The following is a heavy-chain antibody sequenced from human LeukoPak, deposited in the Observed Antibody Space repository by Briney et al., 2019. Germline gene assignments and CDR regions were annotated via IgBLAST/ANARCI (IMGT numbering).Heavy chain of an antibody. J-gene: IGHJ4*02. CDR1: GGSISSGGYY. D-gene: IGHD1-26*01. Sequence: SETLSLTCTVSGGSISSGGYYWSWIRQHPGKGLEWIGSIYFSGSTYYNVSLKSRVTISVDTSNNQFPLRLSSVTAADTAVYYCARHDGAGSYLYNYWGQGTLVTVSS. CDR3: ARHDGAGSYLYNY. CDR2: IYFSGST. V-gene: IGHV4-39*01.